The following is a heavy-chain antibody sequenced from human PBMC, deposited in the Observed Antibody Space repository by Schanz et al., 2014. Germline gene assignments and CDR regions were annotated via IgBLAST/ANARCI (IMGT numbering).Heavy chain of an antibody. CDR3: ARVHHYDPSGWGYFDY. J-gene: IGHJ4*02. Sequence: EGQLLESGGGLIQPGGSLRLSCTASGFTLSNSDMHWVRQGTGKGLEWVSTIGYLGDTYYPDSVKDRFTVSRDNSKNTVYLQMNRLRAEDTAVYYCARVHHYDPSGWGYFDYWGQGALVTVSS. V-gene: IGHV3-13*01. CDR2: IGYLGDT. CDR1: GFTLSNSD. D-gene: IGHD3-22*01.